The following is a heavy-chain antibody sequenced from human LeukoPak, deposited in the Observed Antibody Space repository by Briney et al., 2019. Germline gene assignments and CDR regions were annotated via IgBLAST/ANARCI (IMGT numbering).Heavy chain of an antibody. D-gene: IGHD2-21*02. J-gene: IGHJ4*02. Sequence: SETLSLTCAVYGGSFSGYYWSWIRQPPGKGLEWIGGINHSGSTNYNPSLKSRVTISVDTSKNQFSLKLSSVTAADTAVYYCATRTVTADYWGQGTLVTVSS. CDR1: GGSFSGYY. V-gene: IGHV4-34*01. CDR2: INHSGST. CDR3: ATRTVTADY.